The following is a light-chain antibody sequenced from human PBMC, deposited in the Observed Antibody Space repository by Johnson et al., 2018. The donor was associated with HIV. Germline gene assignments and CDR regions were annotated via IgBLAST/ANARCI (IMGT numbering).Light chain of an antibody. V-gene: IGLV1-51*01. CDR2: DND. Sequence: QSVLTQPPSVSAAPGQKVTISCSGRSSNIGSNSVSWYQQLPGTAPKLLIYDNDKRPSGIPDRFFGSKSGTSATLDITGLQTGDEGDYYCGAWDSSLNAYVFGAGTKVTVL. CDR3: GAWDSSLNAYV. CDR1: SSNIGSNS. J-gene: IGLJ1*01.